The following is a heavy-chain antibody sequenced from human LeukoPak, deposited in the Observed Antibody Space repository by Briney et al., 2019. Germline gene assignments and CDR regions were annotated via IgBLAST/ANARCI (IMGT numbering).Heavy chain of an antibody. Sequence: ASVKVSCKASGGTFSSYAISWVRQAPGQGLEWMGGIIPIFGTANYAQKFQGRVTITADESTSTAYMELSSLRSDDTAVYYCARDRGTTVVPIYNYGMDVWGQGTTVTVSS. D-gene: IGHD4-23*01. CDR3: ARDRGTTVVPIYNYGMDV. CDR1: GGTFSSYA. CDR2: IIPIFGTA. V-gene: IGHV1-69*13. J-gene: IGHJ6*02.